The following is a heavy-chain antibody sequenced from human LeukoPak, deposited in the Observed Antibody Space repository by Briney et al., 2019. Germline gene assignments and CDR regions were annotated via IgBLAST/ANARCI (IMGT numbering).Heavy chain of an antibody. Sequence: SETLSLTCTVSGGSISSHYWSWIRRPPGKGLEWIGYIYYSGSTNYNPSLKSRVTISVDTSKNQFSLKLSSVTAADTAVYYCARETIFGPELGYYYYMDVWGKGTTVTVSS. J-gene: IGHJ6*03. CDR1: GGSISSHY. D-gene: IGHD3-3*01. V-gene: IGHV4-59*11. CDR2: IYYSGST. CDR3: ARETIFGPELGYYYYMDV.